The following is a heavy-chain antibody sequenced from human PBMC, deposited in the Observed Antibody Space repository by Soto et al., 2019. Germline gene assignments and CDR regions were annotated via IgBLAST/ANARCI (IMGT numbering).Heavy chain of an antibody. V-gene: IGHV4-59*01. CDR3: ARVVGYCSSTSCYPSSGWYEPAFFDY. CDR1: GGSISSYY. Sequence: LETLSLTCTVSGGSISSYYWSWIRQPPGKGLEWIGYIYYSGSTNYNPSLKSRVTISVDTSKNQFSLKLSSVTAADTAVYYCARVVGYCSSTSCYPSSGWYEPAFFDYWGQGTLVTVSS. J-gene: IGHJ4*02. D-gene: IGHD2-2*03. CDR2: IYYSGST.